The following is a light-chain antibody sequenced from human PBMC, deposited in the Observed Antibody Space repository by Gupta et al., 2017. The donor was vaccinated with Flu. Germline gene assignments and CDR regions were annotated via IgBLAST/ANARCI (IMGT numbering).Light chain of an antibody. CDR1: QSISSY. Sequence: DIQMTQSPSSLSASVGDRVTITCRASQSISSYLNWYQQKPGKAPKLLIYAASSLQSGVPSRFSGSGSGTDFTLTISSLQPEDFATYYWQQRGNFGQGTKLEIK. V-gene: IGKV1-39*01. J-gene: IGKJ2*01. CDR3: QQRGN. CDR2: AAS.